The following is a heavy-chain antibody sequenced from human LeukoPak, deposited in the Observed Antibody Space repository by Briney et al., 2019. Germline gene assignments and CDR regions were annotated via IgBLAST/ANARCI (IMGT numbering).Heavy chain of an antibody. V-gene: IGHV3-23*01. CDR1: GFIFSSYG. J-gene: IGHJ4*02. Sequence: GGSLRLSCAASGFIFSSYGMTWVRQAPGKGLEWVSAISGSGSGGSTYYADSVKGWFTISRDNSKNTLYLQMNSLRVEDTAVYYCAKATSVTTLFDYWGQGTLVTVSS. CDR2: ISGSGSGGST. D-gene: IGHD4-17*01. CDR3: AKATSVTTLFDY.